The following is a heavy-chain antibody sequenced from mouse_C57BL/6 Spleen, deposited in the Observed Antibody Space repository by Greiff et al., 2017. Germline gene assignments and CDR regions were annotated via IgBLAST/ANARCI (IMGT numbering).Heavy chain of an antibody. Sequence: QVQLQQSGPGLVKPGASVTISCKASGYAFSSSWVNWVRQRPGKGLEWIGRIYPGDGDTYYNGKLKGKTTLTADNSSSTAYMQLSSLTSEDAAVYFCAIYCNYLGVFAYWGQGTTLTVSS. J-gene: IGHJ2*01. CDR3: AIYCNYLGVFAY. CDR1: GYAFSSSW. V-gene: IGHV1-82*01. CDR2: IYPGDGDT. D-gene: IGHD2-1*01.